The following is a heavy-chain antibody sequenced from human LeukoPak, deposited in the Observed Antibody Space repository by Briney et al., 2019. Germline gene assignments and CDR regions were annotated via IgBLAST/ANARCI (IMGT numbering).Heavy chain of an antibody. CDR3: ARHRPGYSGGPYYFDS. D-gene: IGHD6-19*01. J-gene: IGHJ4*02. CDR2: IYPSDSDT. V-gene: IGHV5-51*01. CDR1: LYSFTNYW. Sequence: GESLKISCEGSLYSFTNYWIAWVRQMPGKGLEWMGIIYPSDSDTIYSPSFQGQVTISADRSIDTAYLQWSSLKASDTAIYYCARHRPGYSGGPYYFDSWGQGTPVTVSP.